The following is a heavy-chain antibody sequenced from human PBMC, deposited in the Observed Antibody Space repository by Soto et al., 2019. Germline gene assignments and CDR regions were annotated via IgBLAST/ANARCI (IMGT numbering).Heavy chain of an antibody. CDR3: ARRYCSGGSCYSGAFDI. CDR2: ISSSSSYI. D-gene: IGHD2-15*01. J-gene: IGHJ3*02. V-gene: IGHV3-21*01. CDR1: GFTFRSYS. Sequence: GGSLRLSCAASGFTFRSYSMNGVRQAPGKGLEWVSSISSSSSYIYYADSVKGRFTISRDNAKNSLYLQMNSLRAEDTAVYYCARRYCSGGSCYSGAFDIWGQGTMVTVSS.